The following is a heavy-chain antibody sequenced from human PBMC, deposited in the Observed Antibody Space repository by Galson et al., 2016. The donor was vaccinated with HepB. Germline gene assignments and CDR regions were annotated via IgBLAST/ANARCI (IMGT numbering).Heavy chain of an antibody. V-gene: IGHV3-11*05. Sequence: SLRLSCAASGFIFSDYHMNWIRQAPGKGLEWISYISTSSNSTLYADSVRGRFSISRDNAKKSLYLQMSKLRAEDTAAYYCARDLPDDSVEYFDVFDLWGQGTMVTVSS. CDR1: GFIFSDYH. D-gene: IGHD4-17*01. CDR3: ARDLPDDSVEYFDVFDL. J-gene: IGHJ3*01. CDR2: ISTSSNST.